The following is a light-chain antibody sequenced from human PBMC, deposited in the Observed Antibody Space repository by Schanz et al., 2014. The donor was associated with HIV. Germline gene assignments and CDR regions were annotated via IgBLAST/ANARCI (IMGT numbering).Light chain of an antibody. CDR1: SSDVGGYNY. CDR2: EVN. CDR3: CSFAGTIWV. Sequence: QSALTQPPSASGSPGQSVTISCTGTSSDVGGYNYVSWYQQHPGKAPKLIIYEVNKRPSGVSSRFSGSKSGNTASLTISGLQAEDEADYYCCSFAGTIWVFGGGTKVTVL. V-gene: IGLV2-8*01. J-gene: IGLJ3*02.